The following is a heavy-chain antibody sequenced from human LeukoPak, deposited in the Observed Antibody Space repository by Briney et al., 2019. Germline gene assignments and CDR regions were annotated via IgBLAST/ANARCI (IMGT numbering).Heavy chain of an antibody. CDR1: GGSFSGYY. CDR2: IYYSGST. V-gene: IGHV4-34*01. J-gene: IGHJ4*02. D-gene: IGHD5-18*01. Sequence: SETLSLTCAVYGGSFSGYYWSWIRQHPGKGLEWIGYIYYSGSTYYNPSLKSRVTISVDTSKNQFSLKLSSVTAADTAVYYCARGGYSYGKKTRYYFDYWGQGTLVTVSS. CDR3: ARGGYSYGKKTRYYFDY.